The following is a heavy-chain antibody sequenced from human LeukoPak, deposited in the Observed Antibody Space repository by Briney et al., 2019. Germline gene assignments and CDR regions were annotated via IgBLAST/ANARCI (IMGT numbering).Heavy chain of an antibody. V-gene: IGHV2-5*02. J-gene: IGHJ5*02. CDR3: VYSPYPAYDYRIEP. Sequence: SGPTLVKPTQTLTLTCDYTGLSFTTSGVGVAWIRQSPGKALEFLALIYWDDDKRYNPSLKRRLTIFKDTSRTQVVLKMTNMDPVDTATYYSVYSPYPAYDYRIEPWGQGTLVSVSS. CDR2: IYWDDDK. CDR1: GLSFTTSGVG. D-gene: IGHD5-12*01.